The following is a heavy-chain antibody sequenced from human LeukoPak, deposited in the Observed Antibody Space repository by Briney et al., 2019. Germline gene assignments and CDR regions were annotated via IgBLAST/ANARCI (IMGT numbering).Heavy chain of an antibody. J-gene: IGHJ4*02. CDR1: EYTFAGYY. V-gene: IGHV1-2*02. Sequence: GASVKVSCKASEYTFAGYYIHWVRQAPGQGLEWMGWINPNSGDTHYAQKFQGRVTMTRDTSISTAYMELSRLRSDDTAVYYCARETTVTLNFDYWGQGTLVTVSS. CDR3: ARETTVTLNFDY. CDR2: INPNSGDT. D-gene: IGHD4-17*01.